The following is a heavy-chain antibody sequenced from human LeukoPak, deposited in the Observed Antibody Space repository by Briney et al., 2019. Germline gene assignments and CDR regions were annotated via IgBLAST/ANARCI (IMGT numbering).Heavy chain of an antibody. V-gene: IGHV3-23*01. CDR2: ISGSGGST. CDR3: EKDRRRSGYYYPDAFDI. CDR1: GFTFSSYA. Sequence: GGSLRLSCAASGFTFSSYAMSWVRQAPGKGLEWVSAISGSGGSTYYADSVKGRFTIYRDNSKNTRYLQMNGLRAEDTAVYYCEKDRRRSGYYYPDAFDIWGQGTMVTVSS. D-gene: IGHD3-22*01. J-gene: IGHJ3*02.